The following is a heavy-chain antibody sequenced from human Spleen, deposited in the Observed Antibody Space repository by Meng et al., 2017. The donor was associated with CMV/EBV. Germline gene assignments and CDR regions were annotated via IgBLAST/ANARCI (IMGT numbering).Heavy chain of an antibody. J-gene: IGHJ4*02. V-gene: IGHV4-61*01. CDR2: VYYSGST. CDR1: GSVSSSYHC. D-gene: IGHD5-18*01. Sequence: GSVSSSYHCWSFIRQPPGKGLEWIGYVYYSGSTNYNPSLKSRVTISVDTSKNQFSLRMTSVTAADTAVYYCARDRMGYTYGAHYFDQWGQGTLVTVSS. CDR3: ARDRMGYTYGAHYFDQ.